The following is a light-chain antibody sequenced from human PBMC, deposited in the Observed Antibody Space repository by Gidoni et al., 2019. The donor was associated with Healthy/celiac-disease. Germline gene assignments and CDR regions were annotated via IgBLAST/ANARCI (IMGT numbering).Light chain of an antibody. CDR1: SSNIGSNT. CDR2: SNN. V-gene: IGLV1-44*01. J-gene: IGLJ3*02. CDR3: AAWDDSLNGWV. Sequence: QSVLTQPPSASGTPGQRVTISCSGSSSNIGSNTVNGYQQLPGTAPQLLIYSNNQRPPGVPDRFSGSKSGTSASLAISGLQSEDEADYYCAAWDDSLNGWVFGGGTKLTVL.